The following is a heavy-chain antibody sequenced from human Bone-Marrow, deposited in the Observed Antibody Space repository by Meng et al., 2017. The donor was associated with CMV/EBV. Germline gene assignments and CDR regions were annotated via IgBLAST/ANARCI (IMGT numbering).Heavy chain of an antibody. V-gene: IGHV3-11*01. D-gene: IGHD2-21*02. Sequence: SGFTFSNYYMSWIRQAPGKGLEWISYISTSGSTTSYADSMRGRFTISRDNAKNSLYLQLSSLRGEDTAVYYCAKMVTSNKRYWYFDLWGRGTLVTVSS. J-gene: IGHJ2*01. CDR3: AKMVTSNKRYWYFDL. CDR1: GFTFSNYY. CDR2: ISTSGSTT.